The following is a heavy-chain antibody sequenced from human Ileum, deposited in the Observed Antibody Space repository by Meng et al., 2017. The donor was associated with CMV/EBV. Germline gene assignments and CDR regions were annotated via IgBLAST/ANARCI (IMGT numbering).Heavy chain of an antibody. D-gene: IGHD2-2*02. CDR2: IIPSLGIA. CDR3: ARDLHYCSSTSCYMEYFQH. Sequence: SRGYTISWVRQAPGQGLEWMGRIIPSLGIANYAKKFQGRVTITADKSTSTAYMELSSLRSEDTAVYYCARDLHYCSSTSCYMEYFQHWGQGTLVTVSS. CDR1: SRGYT. V-gene: IGHV1-69*04. J-gene: IGHJ1*01.